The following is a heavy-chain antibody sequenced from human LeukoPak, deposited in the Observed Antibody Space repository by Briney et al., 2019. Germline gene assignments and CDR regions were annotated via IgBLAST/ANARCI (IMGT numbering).Heavy chain of an antibody. D-gene: IGHD5-18*01. J-gene: IGHJ3*02. CDR3: ARADTAMVNDAFDI. CDR1: GGSISSSSYY. CDR2: IYYSGST. V-gene: IGHV4-39*07. Sequence: SETLSLTCTVSGGSISSSSYYWGWIRQPPGKGLEWIGSIYYSGSTYYNPSLKSRVTISVDTSKNQFSLKLSSVTAADTAVYYCARADTAMVNDAFDIWGQGTMVTVSS.